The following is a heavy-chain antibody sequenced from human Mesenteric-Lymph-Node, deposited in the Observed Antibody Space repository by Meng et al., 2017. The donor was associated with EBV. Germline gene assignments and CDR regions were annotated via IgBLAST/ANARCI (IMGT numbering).Heavy chain of an antibody. V-gene: IGHV4-4*02. D-gene: IGHD3-16*02. Sequence: QWQQPGSGPDSVKPSGTPSPPCAVSSGSISNSNWWSWVRQPPGKGLQWIGEIFHSGGTNYNPSLKSRVTISVDKSKNQFSLKVNSLTAADTAVYYCARITFGGAIGDWGQGTLVTVSS. CDR1: SGSISNSNW. CDR3: ARITFGGAIGD. CDR2: IFHSGGT. J-gene: IGHJ4*02.